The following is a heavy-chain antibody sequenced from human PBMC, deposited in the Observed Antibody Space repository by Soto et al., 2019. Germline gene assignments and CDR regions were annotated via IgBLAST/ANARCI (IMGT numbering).Heavy chain of an antibody. D-gene: IGHD5-12*01. Sequence: GGSLRLSCTASGFTFGDYAMSWFRQAPGKGLEWVGFIRSKAYGGTTEYAASVKGRFTISRDDSKSIAYLQMNSLKTEDTAVYYCTRGVGWSRSGYASQPGYFDLWGRGTLVTVSS. J-gene: IGHJ2*01. CDR2: IRSKAYGGTT. V-gene: IGHV3-49*03. CDR3: TRGVGWSRSGYASQPGYFDL. CDR1: GFTFGDYA.